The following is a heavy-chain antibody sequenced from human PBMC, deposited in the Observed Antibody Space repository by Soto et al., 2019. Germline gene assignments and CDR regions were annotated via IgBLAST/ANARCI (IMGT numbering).Heavy chain of an antibody. V-gene: IGHV3-23*01. D-gene: IGHD3-22*01. J-gene: IGHJ4*02. CDR1: EFTFRSYA. Sequence: PGGSLRLSCAASEFTFRSYAMSWVRQAPGKGLEWVSAISGSGGSTYYADSVKGRFPISRDNSKNTLYLQMNSLRAEDTAVYYCAKDMLYYYDSSGFLIFDYWGQGTLVTVSS. CDR3: AKDMLYYYDSSGFLIFDY. CDR2: ISGSGGST.